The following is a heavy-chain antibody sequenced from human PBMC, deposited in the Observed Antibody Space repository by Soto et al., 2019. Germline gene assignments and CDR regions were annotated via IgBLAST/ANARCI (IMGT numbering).Heavy chain of an antibody. D-gene: IGHD1-20*01. J-gene: IGHJ4*02. Sequence: ASVKVSCKASGYTFTSYDINWVRQATGQGFEWMGWMNPNSGNTGYAQKFQGRVTMTRDNSITTAYMELSSLRSEDTAIYYCVRGLYKGSWPNPYHLEDWSQGTLVTVSS. V-gene: IGHV1-8*01. CDR2: MNPNSGNT. CDR3: VRGLYKGSWPNPYHLED. CDR1: GYTFTSYD.